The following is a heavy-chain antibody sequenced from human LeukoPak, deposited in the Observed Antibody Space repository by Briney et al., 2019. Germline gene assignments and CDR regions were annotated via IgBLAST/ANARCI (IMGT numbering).Heavy chain of an antibody. V-gene: IGHV4-61*02. J-gene: IGHJ4*02. D-gene: IGHD3-10*01. CDR2: IYTSGST. Sequence: SETLSLTCTVAGGSISSGSYYWRWIRQPAGKGLEWIARIYTSGSTNYNPSLKSRITISVDTSKNQFSLKLSSVTAADTAVYYCARGVGFDNPHFDYWGQGTLVTVSP. CDR3: ARGVGFDNPHFDY. CDR1: GGSISSGSYY.